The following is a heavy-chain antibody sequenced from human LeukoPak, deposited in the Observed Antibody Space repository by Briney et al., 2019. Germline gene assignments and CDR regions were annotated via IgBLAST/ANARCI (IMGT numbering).Heavy chain of an antibody. CDR3: ARDGGLNTNFAH. CDR2: TKPDGSAE. Sequence: GGSLRLSCAASGFTFRNYWMGWVRQAPGKGLEWVANTKPDGSAEYYADSVRGRFTTSRDNANNFLYLQMNSLRAEDTAVYYCARDGGLNTNFAHWGQGTLVTVYS. J-gene: IGHJ4*02. D-gene: IGHD2-15*01. V-gene: IGHV3-7*01. CDR1: GFTFRNYW.